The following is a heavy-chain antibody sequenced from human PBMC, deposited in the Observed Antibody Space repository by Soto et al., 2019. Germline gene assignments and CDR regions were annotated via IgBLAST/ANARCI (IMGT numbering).Heavy chain of an antibody. V-gene: IGHV4-59*01. CDR3: ARHYYDTLGY. D-gene: IGHD3-22*01. Sequence: PSETLSLTCTVSGDSISSYYWSWIRQPPGKGLEWIGYIYYSGSTNYNPSLKSRVTISVDASKNQFSLKLSSVTAADTAVYYCARHYYDTLGYWGQGTLVSVSS. CDR2: IYYSGST. CDR1: GDSISSYY. J-gene: IGHJ4*02.